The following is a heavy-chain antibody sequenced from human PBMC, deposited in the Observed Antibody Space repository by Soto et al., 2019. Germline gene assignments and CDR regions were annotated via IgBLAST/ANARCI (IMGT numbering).Heavy chain of an antibody. CDR3: ARGTYFDY. D-gene: IGHD1-1*01. J-gene: IGHJ4*02. Sequence: QVQLLQAGTEVKKPGASVKVSCKASGYIMTTYGVSLVRQAPGQGLEWVGWISAYNDHTNYAQKFQGRVTMTTDTSTSTAYMELRSLRSDDTAVYYCARGTYFDYWGQGTLVTVSS. CDR1: GYIMTTYG. CDR2: ISAYNDHT. V-gene: IGHV1-18*01.